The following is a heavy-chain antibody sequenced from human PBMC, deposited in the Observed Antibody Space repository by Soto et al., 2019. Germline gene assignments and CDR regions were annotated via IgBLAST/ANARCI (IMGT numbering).Heavy chain of an antibody. Sequence: EVQLVESGGGLVQPGGXLRLSCEASGFTFRNYDMHWXHQGTGKGLEWVSGISAAGDPDYADSVEGRFTISRENAQNSFFLQMNSLRVGDTAVYYCARTDRDFYGLDVWGQGTTVIVSS. CDR2: ISAAGDP. CDR1: GFTFRNYD. V-gene: IGHV3-13*05. J-gene: IGHJ6*02. CDR3: ARTDRDFYGLDV.